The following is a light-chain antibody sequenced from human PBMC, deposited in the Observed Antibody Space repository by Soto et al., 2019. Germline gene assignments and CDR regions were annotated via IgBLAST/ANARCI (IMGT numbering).Light chain of an antibody. CDR3: CSYTDNATPV. J-gene: IGLJ2*01. V-gene: IGLV2-14*01. Sequence: QSALTQPASVSGSLGQSVTISCTGSNSDVGGYDYVSWFQQHPGKAPQLIIFDVFNRPSGVSSRFSGSKSGYTASLTISVLQAGDEADYYCCSYTDNATPVFGGGTQLTVL. CDR2: DVF. CDR1: NSDVGGYDY.